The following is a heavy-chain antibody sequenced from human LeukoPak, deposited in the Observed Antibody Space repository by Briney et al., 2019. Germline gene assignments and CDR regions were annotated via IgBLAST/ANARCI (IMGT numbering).Heavy chain of an antibody. V-gene: IGHV3-23*01. CDR3: ARTKYGSGYYFDY. D-gene: IGHD6-19*01. CDR2: VSGSGGST. J-gene: IGHJ4*02. CDR1: GFTFSSYA. Sequence: GGSLRLSCAASGFTFSSYAMSWVRQAPGKGLEWVSAVSGSGGSTYYADSVKGRFTISRDNSKNTLYLQMNSLRAEDTAVYYCARTKYGSGYYFDYWGQGTLVTVSS.